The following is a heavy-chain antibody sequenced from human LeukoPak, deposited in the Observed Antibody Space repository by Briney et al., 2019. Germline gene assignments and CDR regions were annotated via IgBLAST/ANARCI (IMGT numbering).Heavy chain of an antibody. D-gene: IGHD4-17*01. J-gene: IGHJ4*02. V-gene: IGHV1-8*01. Sequence: GASVKVSCKASGYTFSTYDINWVRQATGQGLEWMGWMDPNSGDTGYAQKFQGRVTMTRNTSISTAYMELSSLRSEDTAVYYCARGPLLTVTTFLTGLALFDYWGQGTLVTVSS. CDR2: MDPNSGDT. CDR1: GYTFSTYD. CDR3: ARGPLLTVTTFLTGLALFDY.